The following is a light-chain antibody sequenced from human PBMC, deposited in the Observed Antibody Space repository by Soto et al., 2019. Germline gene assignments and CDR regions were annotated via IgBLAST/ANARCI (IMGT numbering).Light chain of an antibody. CDR3: QQYNLLT. CDR2: DAS. Sequence: DIQMTQSPSSLSASVGDRVTITCRASQSISSWLAWYQQKPGKAPKLLIYDASSLESGVPSRFSGSGSGTEFTLTISSLQPDDFATYYCQQYNLLTFGGGTKV. V-gene: IGKV1-5*01. J-gene: IGKJ4*01. CDR1: QSISSW.